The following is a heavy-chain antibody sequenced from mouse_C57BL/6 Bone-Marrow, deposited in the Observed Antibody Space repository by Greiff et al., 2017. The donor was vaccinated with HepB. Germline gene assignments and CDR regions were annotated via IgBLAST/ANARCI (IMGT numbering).Heavy chain of an antibody. CDR1: GYSITSGYY. D-gene: IGHD1-3*01. V-gene: IGHV3-6*01. J-gene: IGHJ3*01. CDR3: AREGLLNAWFAY. Sequence: EVQLVESGPGLVKPSQSLSLTCSVPGYSITSGYYWNWIRQFPGNKLEWMGYISYDGSNNYNPSFKNRISITRDTSKNQFFLKLNSVTTEDTATYYCAREGLLNAWFAYWGQGTLVTVSA. CDR2: ISYDGSN.